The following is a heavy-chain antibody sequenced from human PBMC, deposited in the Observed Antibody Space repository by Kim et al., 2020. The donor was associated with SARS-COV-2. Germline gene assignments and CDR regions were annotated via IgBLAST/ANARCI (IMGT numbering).Heavy chain of an antibody. CDR1: GGTFSSYA. D-gene: IGHD2-2*01. Sequence: SVKVSCKASGGTFSSYAISWVRQAPGQGLEWMGGIIPIFGTANYAQKFQGRVTITADESTSTAYMELSSLRSEDTAVYYCARTDIVVVPAAPNNYYYGMDVWGQGTTVTVSS. V-gene: IGHV1-69*13. CDR3: ARTDIVVVPAAPNNYYYGMDV. CDR2: IIPIFGTA. J-gene: IGHJ6*02.